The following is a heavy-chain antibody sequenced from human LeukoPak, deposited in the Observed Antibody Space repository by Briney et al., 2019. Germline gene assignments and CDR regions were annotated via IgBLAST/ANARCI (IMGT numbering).Heavy chain of an antibody. V-gene: IGHV3-23*01. J-gene: IGHJ5*02. CDR1: GFTFSRYA. Sequence: GGSLRLSCAASGFTFSRYAMSWVRQAPGKGLEWVSAISGSGGSTYYADSVKGRFTISRDNSKNTLYLQMNSLRAEDTAVYYCAKASGYSYAPGNWFDPWGQGTLVTVSS. D-gene: IGHD5-18*01. CDR3: AKASGYSYAPGNWFDP. CDR2: ISGSGGST.